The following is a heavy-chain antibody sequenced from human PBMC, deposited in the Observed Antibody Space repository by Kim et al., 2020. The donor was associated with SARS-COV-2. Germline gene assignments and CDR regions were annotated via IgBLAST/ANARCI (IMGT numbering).Heavy chain of an antibody. CDR1: GFTFSDAW. Sequence: GGSLRLSCAASGFTFSDAWMSWVRQAPGKGLEWVGRIKSKPDGGTTHYTAPVKGRFTISRDDSKNTLYLQMNSLKTEDTALYYCTTDRYYQGSRAYSFVSDYYYGMDVWGLGTTVTVSS. J-gene: IGHJ6*02. V-gene: IGHV3-15*01. D-gene: IGHD3-10*01. CDR2: IKSKPDGGTT. CDR3: TTDRYYQGSRAYSFVSDYYYGMDV.